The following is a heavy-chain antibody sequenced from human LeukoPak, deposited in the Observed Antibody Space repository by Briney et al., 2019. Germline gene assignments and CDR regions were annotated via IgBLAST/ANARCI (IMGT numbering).Heavy chain of an antibody. CDR3: ARRYDSSGYQFDP. Sequence: GESLKISCKGSGYSFTDYWIGWVRQMPGKGLEWMGIIFPGDSDTKYSPSFQGQVTISADKSISTAYLQWSSLKASDSAMYYCARRYDSSGYQFDPWGQGTLVTVSS. CDR2: IFPGDSDT. V-gene: IGHV5-51*01. D-gene: IGHD3-22*01. CDR1: GYSFTDYW. J-gene: IGHJ5*02.